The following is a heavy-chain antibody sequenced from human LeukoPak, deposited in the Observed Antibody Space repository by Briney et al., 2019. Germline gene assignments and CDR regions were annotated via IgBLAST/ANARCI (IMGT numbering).Heavy chain of an antibody. Sequence: ASVKVSCKASGYTFTSYGISWVRQAPGQGLEWMGWISAYNGNTNYAQKLQGRVSMTTDTSTSTAYMELRSLRSDDTAVYYCARSPYCSSTSCYYINCYYYMDVWGKGTTVTVSS. CDR1: GYTFTSYG. CDR2: ISAYNGNT. V-gene: IGHV1-18*01. CDR3: ARSPYCSSTSCYYINCYYYMDV. J-gene: IGHJ6*03. D-gene: IGHD2-2*01.